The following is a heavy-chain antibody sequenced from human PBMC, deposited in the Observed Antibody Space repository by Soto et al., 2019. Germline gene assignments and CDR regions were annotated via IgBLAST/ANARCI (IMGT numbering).Heavy chain of an antibody. CDR1: GCSFTSYW. Sequence: GESLKISCKGSGCSFTSYWISWVRQMPGKGLEWMGRIAPSASYTNYSPSFQGHVTISADKSISTAYLQWSSLKASDTAMYYCARVPKHDFWSGYYCYWGQGTLVTVSS. CDR2: IAPSASYT. CDR3: ARVPKHDFWSGYYCY. V-gene: IGHV5-10-1*01. D-gene: IGHD3-3*01. J-gene: IGHJ4*02.